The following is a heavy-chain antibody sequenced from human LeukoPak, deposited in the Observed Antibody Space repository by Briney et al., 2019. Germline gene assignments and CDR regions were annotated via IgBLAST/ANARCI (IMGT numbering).Heavy chain of an antibody. D-gene: IGHD3-16*02. CDR2: IYYSGST. V-gene: IGHV4-59*12. CDR1: GGSISSYY. J-gene: IGHJ4*02. CDR3: ARLYYDYVWGSYRRSFDY. Sequence: PSETLSLTCTVSGGSISSYYLNWIRQPPGKGVEWIGYIYYSGSTNYNPSLKSRVTISVDTSKNQFSLKLSSVTAADTAVYYCARLYYDYVWGSYRRSFDYWGQGTLVTVSS.